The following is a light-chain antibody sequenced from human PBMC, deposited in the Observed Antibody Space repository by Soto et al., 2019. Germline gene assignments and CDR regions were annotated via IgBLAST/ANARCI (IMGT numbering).Light chain of an antibody. V-gene: IGLV2-14*01. Sequence: QSALTQPASVSGSPGQSITISCTGTSSDVDNYNYVSWYQQHPGKAPQLVIFQVSNRASGVSNRFSGSKSGDTASLTISGLQAVDEAHYYCSSYTTSSTLFVFGTGTKVTVL. CDR2: QVS. J-gene: IGLJ1*01. CDR3: SSYTTSSTLFV. CDR1: SSDVDNYNY.